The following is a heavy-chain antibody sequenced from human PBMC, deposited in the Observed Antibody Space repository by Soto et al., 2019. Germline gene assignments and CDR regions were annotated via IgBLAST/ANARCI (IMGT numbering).Heavy chain of an antibody. CDR1: GGTFSSYA. Sequence: QVQLVQSGAEVRQPASSVKVSCKTSGGTFSSYAISWVRQAPGQGLEWMGGIVPIVDTSTYAQKFQGRVTNSADGSKRTVYMELSRLRSDDTAVYYCVRVVAIPGYPDNWGQGTLVTVSS. J-gene: IGHJ4*02. D-gene: IGHD5-12*01. CDR3: VRVVAIPGYPDN. V-gene: IGHV1-69*12. CDR2: IVPIVDTS.